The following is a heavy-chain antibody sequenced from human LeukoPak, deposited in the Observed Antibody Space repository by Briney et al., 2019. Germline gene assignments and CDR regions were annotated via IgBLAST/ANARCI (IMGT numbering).Heavy chain of an antibody. CDR1: GFTVSSKY. Sequence: GGSLRLSCAASGFTVSSKYMSWVRQAPGKGLEWVSVTDSGGSTYYADSVKGRFTISRDNSKNTLYLQMNSLRAKDTAVYYCAKDKGSPKYYDFWSGSLSHRGFDPWGQGTLVTVSS. J-gene: IGHJ5*02. CDR3: AKDKGSPKYYDFWSGSLSHRGFDP. V-gene: IGHV3-53*01. D-gene: IGHD3-3*01. CDR2: TDSGGST.